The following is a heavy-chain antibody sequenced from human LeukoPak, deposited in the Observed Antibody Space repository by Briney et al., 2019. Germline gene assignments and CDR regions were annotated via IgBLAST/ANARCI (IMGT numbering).Heavy chain of an antibody. CDR2: IYTSGST. CDR3: ARDKDIVVVPAAIGRNWFDP. D-gene: IGHD2-2*02. CDR1: GGSISSYY. V-gene: IGHV4-4*07. Sequence: SETLSLTCTVSGGSISSYYWSWIRQPAGKGLEWIGRIYTSGSTNYHPSLKSRVTMSVDTSKNQFSLKLSSVTAADTAVYYCARDKDIVVVPAAIGRNWFDPWGQGTLVTVSS. J-gene: IGHJ5*02.